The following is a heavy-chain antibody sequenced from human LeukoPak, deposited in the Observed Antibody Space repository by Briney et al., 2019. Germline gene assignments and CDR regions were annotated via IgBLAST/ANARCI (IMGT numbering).Heavy chain of an antibody. J-gene: IGHJ3*02. CDR2: ISSSSSCI. V-gene: IGHV3-21*01. D-gene: IGHD3-22*01. Sequence: KSGGSLRLSCAASGFTFSSYSMNWVRQAPGKGLDWVSSISSSSSCIYYADSVKGRFTISRDNAKNSLYLQMNSLRAEDTAVYYCAREGTYYYDSSGYDAFDIWGQGTMVTVSS. CDR1: GFTFSSYS. CDR3: AREGTYYYDSSGYDAFDI.